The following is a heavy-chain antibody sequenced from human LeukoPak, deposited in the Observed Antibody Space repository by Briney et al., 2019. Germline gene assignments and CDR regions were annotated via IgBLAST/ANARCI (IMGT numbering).Heavy chain of an antibody. V-gene: IGHV3-48*01. CDR3: AREGQDAFDI. J-gene: IGHJ3*02. Sequence: GGSLRLSCAASGFTFSSYWMHWVRQAPGKGLEWVSYISSSSSTIYYADSVKGRFTISRDNAKNSLYLQMNSLRAEDTAVYYCAREGQDAFDIWGQGTMVTVSS. CDR1: GFTFSSYW. CDR2: ISSSSSTI.